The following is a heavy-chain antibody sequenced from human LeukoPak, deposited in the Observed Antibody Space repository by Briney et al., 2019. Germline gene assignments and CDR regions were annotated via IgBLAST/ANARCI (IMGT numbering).Heavy chain of an antibody. CDR2: ISAYNGNT. CDR3: ARDLLDDSGDY. Sequence: ASVKVSCKASGYTFTSYGISWGRQAPGQGLEWMEWISAYNGNTNYAQKLQGRVTMTTDKSTSTAYMALRSLRSADTAVYYCARDLLDDSGDYWGQGTLVTVSS. CDR1: GYTFTSYG. J-gene: IGHJ4*02. D-gene: IGHD4-17*01. V-gene: IGHV1-18*01.